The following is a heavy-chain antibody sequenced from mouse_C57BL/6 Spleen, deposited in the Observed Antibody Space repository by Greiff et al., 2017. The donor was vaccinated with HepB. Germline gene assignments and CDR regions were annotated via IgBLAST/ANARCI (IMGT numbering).Heavy chain of an antibody. D-gene: IGHD1-1*01. CDR3: TTWDYGSRPYAMDY. Sequence: VQLQQSGAELVRPGASVKLSCTASGFNIKDYYMHWVKQRPEQGLEWIGRIDTEDGDTEYAPKFPGKATMTADTSSNTAYLQLSSLTSEDTAVYYVTTWDYGSRPYAMDYWGQGTSVTVSS. V-gene: IGHV14-1*01. CDR2: IDTEDGDT. J-gene: IGHJ4*01. CDR1: GFNIKDYY.